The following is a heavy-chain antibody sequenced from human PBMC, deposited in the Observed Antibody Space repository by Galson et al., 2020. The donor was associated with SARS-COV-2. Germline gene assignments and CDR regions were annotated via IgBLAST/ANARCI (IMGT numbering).Heavy chain of an antibody. J-gene: IGHJ5*02. CDR1: GFTFSSYS. CDR3: AREARDWVLISRHRDFVERDP. D-gene: IGHD3-3*01. V-gene: IGHV3-21*01. Sequence: KIGESLKISCVASGFTFSSYSMNWVRQAPGKGLEWVSSISSSSSYIYYADSVKGRFTISRDNAKNSLYLQMNSLRAEDTAAYYCAREARDWVLISRHRDFVERDPWAQGTRVTVSS. CDR2: ISSSSSYI.